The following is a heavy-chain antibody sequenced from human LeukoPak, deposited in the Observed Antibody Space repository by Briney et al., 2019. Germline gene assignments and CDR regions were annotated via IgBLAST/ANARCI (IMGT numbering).Heavy chain of an antibody. CDR2: ISSSSSYT. CDR1: GFTFSDYY. CDR3: ARASLGLAPFGY. V-gene: IGHV3-11*06. Sequence: GGSLRLSCAASGFTFSDYYMSWIRQAPGKGLEWVSYISSSSSYTNYADSVKGRFTISRDNAKNSLYLQMNSLRAEDTAVYYCARASLGLAPFGYWGQGTLVTVSS. J-gene: IGHJ4*02.